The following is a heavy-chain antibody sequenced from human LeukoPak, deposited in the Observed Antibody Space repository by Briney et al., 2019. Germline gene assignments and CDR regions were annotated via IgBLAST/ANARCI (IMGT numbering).Heavy chain of an antibody. CDR1: GYTFTSYG. CDR3: ATTQQAAEGDNFDY. D-gene: IGHD6-13*01. J-gene: IGHJ4*02. CDR2: ISAYNGNT. V-gene: IGHV1-18*01. Sequence: ASVKVSCKASGYTFTSYGISWVRQAPGQGLEWVGWISAYNGNTNYAQKLQGRVTMATDTSTSTAYMELRSLRSDDTAVYYCATTQQAAEGDNFDYWGQGTLVTVSS.